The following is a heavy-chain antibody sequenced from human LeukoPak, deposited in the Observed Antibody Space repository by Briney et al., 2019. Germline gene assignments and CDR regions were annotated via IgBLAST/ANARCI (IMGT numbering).Heavy chain of an antibody. V-gene: IGHV1-18*01. CDR3: ARDIPPPYCTNGVCYAKDNYYYYYYMDV. CDR2: ISAYNGNT. Sequence: GASVKVSCKASGYTFTSYGISWVRQAPGQGLEWMGWISAYNGNTNYAQKLQGRVTMTTDTSTSTAYMELRSLRSDDTAVYYFARDIPPPYCTNGVCYAKDNYYYYYYMDVWGKGTTVTVSS. D-gene: IGHD2-8*01. J-gene: IGHJ6*03. CDR1: GYTFTSYG.